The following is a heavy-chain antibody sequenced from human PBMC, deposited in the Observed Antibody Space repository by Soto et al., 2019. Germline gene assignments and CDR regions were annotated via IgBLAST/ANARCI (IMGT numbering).Heavy chain of an antibody. D-gene: IGHD3-10*01. V-gene: IGHV1-69*02. CDR3: ASSYGSGYRAFDY. CDR2: VNPIVSMS. J-gene: IGHJ4*02. Sequence: QVQLVQSGAEVKRPGSSVKVSCKASGDTFNFYSINWVRQAPGLGLEWMGRVNPIVSMSNYAQKFQGRVTMTAGNSRSSAYMELSTLRSADTAIYYYASSYGSGYRAFDYWGQGALVTVSS. CDR1: GDTFNFYS.